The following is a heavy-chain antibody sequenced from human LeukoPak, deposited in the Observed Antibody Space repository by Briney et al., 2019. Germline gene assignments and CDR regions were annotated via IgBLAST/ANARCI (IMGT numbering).Heavy chain of an antibody. D-gene: IGHD3-16*02. CDR3: AAFWGSYRHFDY. CDR2: IYHSGST. Sequence: SETLSLTCTVSGYSISSGYYWGWIRQPPGKGLEWIGSIYHSGSTYYSPSLKSRVTISVDTSKNQFSLKLSSVTAADTAVYYCAAFWGSYRHFDYWGQGTLVTVSS. CDR1: GYSISSGYY. J-gene: IGHJ4*02. V-gene: IGHV4-38-2*02.